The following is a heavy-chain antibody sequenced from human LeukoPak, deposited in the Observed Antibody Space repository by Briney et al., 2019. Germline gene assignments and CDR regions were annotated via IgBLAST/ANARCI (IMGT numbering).Heavy chain of an antibody. Sequence: GGSLRLSCAASGFSFTIYAISWVRQAPGKGPEWVSAISGSGGNTFYADSVKGRFTISRDNSKNTLYLQMSSLRAEDTAVYYCAKDQSQWGQGTLVIVSS. CDR1: GFSFTIYA. V-gene: IGHV3-23*01. CDR2: ISGSGGNT. J-gene: IGHJ4*02. CDR3: AKDQSQ.